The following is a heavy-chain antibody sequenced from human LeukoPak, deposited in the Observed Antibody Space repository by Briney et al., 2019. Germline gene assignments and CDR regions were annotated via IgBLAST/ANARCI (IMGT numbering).Heavy chain of an antibody. D-gene: IGHD3-10*01. V-gene: IGHV3-30*02. CDR2: IRYDGSKN. CDR3: ARSVRYGSGSYYNAY. J-gene: IGHJ4*02. CDR1: GITFSNYG. Sequence: GGSLRLSCVASGITFSNYGMHWVRQAPGKGLEWVAFIRYDGSKNYYADPVKGRFTISRDNSKNTLYLQMNSLRAEDTAVYYCARSVRYGSGSYYNAYWGQGTLVTVSS.